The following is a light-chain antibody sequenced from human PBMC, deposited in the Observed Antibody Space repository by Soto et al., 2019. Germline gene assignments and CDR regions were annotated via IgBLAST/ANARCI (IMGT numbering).Light chain of an antibody. CDR3: QHYNSYSEA. J-gene: IGKJ1*01. CDR2: KAS. Sequence: DIQMTQYPSTLSGSVGDRATITCRAIQTISSWLAWYQQKPGKAPKLLIYKASTLKSGFPSRFSGSGSGTEFTLTISSLPPDDFATYYCQHYNSYSEAFGQGTQVDIK. CDR1: QTISSW. V-gene: IGKV1-5*03.